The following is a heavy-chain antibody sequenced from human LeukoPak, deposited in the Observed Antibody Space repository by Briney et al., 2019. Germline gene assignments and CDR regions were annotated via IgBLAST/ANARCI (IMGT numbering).Heavy chain of an antibody. Sequence: ASVKVSCKASGYTFTSYYMHWVRQAPGQGLEWMGIINPSGGSTSYAQKFQGRVTMTRDTSTSTVYMELSSLTSEDTAVYYCARGGIMVRGISLLYGMDVWGQGTTVTVSS. D-gene: IGHD3-10*01. CDR1: GYTFTSYY. V-gene: IGHV1-46*01. CDR2: INPSGGST. J-gene: IGHJ6*02. CDR3: ARGGIMVRGISLLYGMDV.